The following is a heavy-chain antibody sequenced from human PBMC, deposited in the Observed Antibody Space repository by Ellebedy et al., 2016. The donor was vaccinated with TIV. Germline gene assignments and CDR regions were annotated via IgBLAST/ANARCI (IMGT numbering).Heavy chain of an antibody. V-gene: IGHV3-74*01. Sequence: GESLKISXAASGFTFSSYAMHWVRQAPGKGLVWVSRMNSDGRSTSYADSVKGRFTISRDNAKNTLYLQMSSLRAEDTAVYYCARQQGYYDGSGYFLYGMDVWGQGTRSPSP. CDR1: GFTFSSYA. D-gene: IGHD3-22*01. CDR2: MNSDGRST. CDR3: ARQQGYYDGSGYFLYGMDV. J-gene: IGHJ6*02.